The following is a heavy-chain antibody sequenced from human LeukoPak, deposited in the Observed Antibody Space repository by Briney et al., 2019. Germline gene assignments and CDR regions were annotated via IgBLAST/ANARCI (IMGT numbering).Heavy chain of an antibody. V-gene: IGHV4-39*02. CDR3: ASRPPDYGDLFDY. D-gene: IGHD4-17*01. CDR1: GGSLSSRNYY. Sequence: PSETLSLTCTVSGGSLSSRNYYWGWIRHPPGKGLEWIGTIYYSGSTYYNPSLKSRVTISVDTSKNHFSLRLSSVTAADTAVYYCASRPPDYGDLFDYWGQGTLVTVSS. J-gene: IGHJ4*02. CDR2: IYYSGST.